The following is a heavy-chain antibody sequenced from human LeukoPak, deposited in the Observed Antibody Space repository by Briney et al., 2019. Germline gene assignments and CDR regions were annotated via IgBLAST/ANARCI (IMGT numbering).Heavy chain of an antibody. J-gene: IGHJ4*02. CDR2: ISPSGGST. Sequence: GASVKVSCKASGYTFTSYYMHWVRQAPGQGLEWMGIISPSGGSTSYAQKFQGRVTMTRDTSTSTVYMELSSLRSEDTAVYYCAREVAAAGRSVIVVTNYFDYWGQGTLVTVSS. CDR1: GYTFTSYY. V-gene: IGHV1-46*03. D-gene: IGHD6-13*01. CDR3: AREVAAAGRSVIVVTNYFDY.